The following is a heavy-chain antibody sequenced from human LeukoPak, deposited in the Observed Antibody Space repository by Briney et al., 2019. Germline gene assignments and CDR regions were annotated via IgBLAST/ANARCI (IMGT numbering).Heavy chain of an antibody. Sequence: RSGGSLRLSCAASGFTFSSYSMNWVRQAPGKGLEWVSSISSSSSYIYYADSVKGRFTISRDNAKNTLYLQMNSLRAEDTAVYYCARARWAASLYYYYYGMDVWGQGTTVTVSS. D-gene: IGHD6-13*01. J-gene: IGHJ6*02. V-gene: IGHV3-21*01. CDR1: GFTFSSYS. CDR2: ISSSSSYI. CDR3: ARARWAASLYYYYYGMDV.